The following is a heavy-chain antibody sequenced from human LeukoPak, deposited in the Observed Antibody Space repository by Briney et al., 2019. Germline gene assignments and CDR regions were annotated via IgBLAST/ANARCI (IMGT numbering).Heavy chain of an antibody. V-gene: IGHV3-11*01. Sequence: PGGSLRPSCAASGFSFSDFYMSWIRRAPGMGLEWISYIGTRSNPIYYADSVKGRFTISRDDAKNSLYLQMNSLRDEDTAVYFCAREARGSGRDFDYWGQGILVTVSS. CDR3: AREARGSGRDFDY. CDR2: IGTRSNPI. D-gene: IGHD1-26*01. J-gene: IGHJ4*02. CDR1: GFSFSDFY.